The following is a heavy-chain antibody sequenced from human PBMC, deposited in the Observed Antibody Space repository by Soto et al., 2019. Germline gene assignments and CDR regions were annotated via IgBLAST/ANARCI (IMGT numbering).Heavy chain of an antibody. CDR1: GFTLSSYA. V-gene: IGHV3-23*01. J-gene: IGHJ4*02. CDR2: ISGSGGST. D-gene: IGHD7-27*01. CDR3: AKDPDLGISL. Sequence: PGGSLRLSCAASGFTLSSYAMNWVRQAPGKGLEWVSAISGSGGSTYYADSVKGRFTISRDKSKNTLYLQMNSLRAEDTAVYYCAKDPDLGISLWGQGTLVTVSS.